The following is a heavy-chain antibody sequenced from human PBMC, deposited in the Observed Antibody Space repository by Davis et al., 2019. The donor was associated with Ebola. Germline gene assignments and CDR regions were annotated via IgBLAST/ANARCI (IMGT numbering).Heavy chain of an antibody. Sequence: PGGSLRLSCATSGFTFSSYWMTWVRQAPGKGLEWVASIKEDGGEKYYVESVKGRFTISRDNAKNTLYLQMNSLRAEDTAVYYCTRAGAPYGMDVWGKGTTVTVSS. J-gene: IGHJ6*04. CDR1: GFTFSSYW. V-gene: IGHV3-7*01. CDR2: IKEDGGEK. CDR3: TRAGAPYGMDV. D-gene: IGHD3-10*01.